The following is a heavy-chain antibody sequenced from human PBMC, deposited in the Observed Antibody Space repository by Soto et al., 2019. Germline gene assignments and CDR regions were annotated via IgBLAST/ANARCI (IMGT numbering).Heavy chain of an antibody. CDR2: ISSSGSTA. D-gene: IGHD3-10*01. CDR1: GFTFSRFE. V-gene: IGHV3-48*03. Sequence: GGSLRLSCAASGFTFSRFELHWGRQAPGKGLEWISYISSSGSTAYYASSVEGRFTISRDNANNSVYLQMDSLRAEDTALYYCTRAAWFPYLSFYWGQGALVTSPQ. J-gene: IGHJ4*02. CDR3: TRAAWFPYLSFY.